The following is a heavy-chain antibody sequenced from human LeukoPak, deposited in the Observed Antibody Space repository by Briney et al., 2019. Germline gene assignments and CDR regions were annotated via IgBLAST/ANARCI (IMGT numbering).Heavy chain of an antibody. D-gene: IGHD3-10*01. V-gene: IGHV3-66*01. Sequence: GGSLRLSCAASGFTVSSNYMSWVRQAPGKGLEWVSVIYSGGSTYYADSVKGRFTISRDNSKNTLYLQMNSLRAEDTAVYYCARDRGAADFDYWGQGTLVTVSP. CDR3: ARDRGAADFDY. CDR2: IYSGGST. CDR1: GFTVSSNY. J-gene: IGHJ4*02.